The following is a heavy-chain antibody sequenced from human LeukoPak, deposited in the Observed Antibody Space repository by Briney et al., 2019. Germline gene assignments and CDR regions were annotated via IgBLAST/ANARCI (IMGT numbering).Heavy chain of an antibody. J-gene: IGHJ4*02. CDR1: GYTFSDFE. V-gene: IGHV3-23*01. D-gene: IGHD5-24*01. Sequence: GGSLRLSCVGSGYTFSDFEMNWVRQAPGKGLEWVSGISGSGGSTYYADSVKGRFTISRDNSRNTLFLQMNSLRAEDTAVYYCAKDDRWLQFCCWGQGTLVTVSA. CDR2: ISGSGGST. CDR3: AKDDRWLQFCC.